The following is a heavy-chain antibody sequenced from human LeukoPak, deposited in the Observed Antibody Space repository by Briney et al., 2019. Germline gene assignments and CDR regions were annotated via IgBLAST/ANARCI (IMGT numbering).Heavy chain of an antibody. CDR2: IYHSGST. Sequence: PSETLSLTRGVSGYSFSSGYYWGWIRQPPGKGLEWIWSIYHSGSTYYNPSLKSRVTISVDTSKNQFSLNLSSVTAADTAVYYCARHDQYSGRPPRAFDIWGQGTMVTVSS. CDR1: GYSFSSGYY. V-gene: IGHV4-38-2*01. CDR3: ARHDQYSGRPPRAFDI. J-gene: IGHJ3*02. D-gene: IGHD1-26*01.